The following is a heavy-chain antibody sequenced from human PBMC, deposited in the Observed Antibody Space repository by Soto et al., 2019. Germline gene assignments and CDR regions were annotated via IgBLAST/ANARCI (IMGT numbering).Heavy chain of an antibody. Sequence: SEPLSVACTVSDGYIGTYYWRCILQPPGKGLEWIGYIYYRGNTDYNPSLKSRVTISLDTPKNQFSLKLSSVTAADTAAYYCARHPGYYDILTGYTTYYFDYWGQGILVTVSS. D-gene: IGHD3-9*01. CDR1: DGYIGTYY. V-gene: IGHV4-59*08. CDR2: IYYRGNT. J-gene: IGHJ4*02. CDR3: ARHPGYYDILTGYTTYYFDY.